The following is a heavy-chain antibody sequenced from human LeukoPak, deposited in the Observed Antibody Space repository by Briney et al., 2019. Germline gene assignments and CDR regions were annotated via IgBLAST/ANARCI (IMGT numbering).Heavy chain of an antibody. V-gene: IGHV4-34*01. CDR2: INHSGST. CDR3: ARVFNYPGWFDP. J-gene: IGHJ5*02. CDR1: GGSFSGYY. Sequence: SETLSLTCAVYGGSFSGYYWSWIRQPPGKGLEWIGEINHSGSTNYNPSLKSRVTISVDTSKNQFSLMLCSVTAADTAVYYCARVFNYPGWFDPWGQGTLVTVSS. D-gene: IGHD4-11*01.